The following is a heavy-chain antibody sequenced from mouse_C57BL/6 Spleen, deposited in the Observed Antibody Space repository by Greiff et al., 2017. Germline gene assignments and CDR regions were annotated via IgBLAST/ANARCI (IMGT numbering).Heavy chain of an antibody. CDR1: GYTFTSYW. CDR2: IHPNSGST. Sequence: QVQLQQPGAELVKPGASVKLSCKASGYTFTSYWMHWVKQRPGQGLEWIGMIHPNSGSTNYNEKFKSKATLTVDKSSSTAYMQLSSLTSEDSAVYYCASPSTVVAGRFDYWGQGTTLTVSS. D-gene: IGHD1-1*01. J-gene: IGHJ2*01. CDR3: ASPSTVVAGRFDY. V-gene: IGHV1-64*01.